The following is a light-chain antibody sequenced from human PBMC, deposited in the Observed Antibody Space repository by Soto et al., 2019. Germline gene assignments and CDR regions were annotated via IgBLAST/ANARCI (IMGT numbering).Light chain of an antibody. J-gene: IGKJ4*01. V-gene: IGKV3-20*01. CDR2: GAS. CDR1: QSVSSSY. Sequence: EIVLTQSPGTLSLSPGERATLSCRASQSVSSSYLASYQQKPGEAPRLLIYGASNRAPGIPDMFSGSGSETDFTLTISGLEPEDIAVYYWQQYGSSPLTFGGGTKVEIK. CDR3: QQYGSSPLT.